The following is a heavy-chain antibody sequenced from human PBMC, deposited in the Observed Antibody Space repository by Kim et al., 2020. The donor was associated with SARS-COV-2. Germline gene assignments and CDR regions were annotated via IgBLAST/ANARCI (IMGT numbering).Heavy chain of an antibody. V-gene: IGHV4-59*13. Sequence: SETLSLTCTVSGGSISSFYWSWIRQPPGKGLEWIGHMYYSGNTRYNPSLKSRVSLSVDTSKNQFSLKLTSVTAADTAVYYCATSRDYRGSYYDAIDYCG. CDR3: ATSRDYRGSYYDAIDY. CDR2: MYYSGNT. D-gene: IGHD1-26*01. J-gene: IGHJ4*01. CDR1: GGSISSFY.